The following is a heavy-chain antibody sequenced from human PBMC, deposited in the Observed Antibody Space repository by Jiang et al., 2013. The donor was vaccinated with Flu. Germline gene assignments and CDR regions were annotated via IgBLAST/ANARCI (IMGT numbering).Heavy chain of an antibody. Sequence: CKASGYTFTSYYMHWVRQAPGQGLEWMGIINPSGGSTSYAQKFQGRVTMTRDTSTSTVYMELSSLRSEDTAVYYCARPRITIFGVVTAFDYWGQGTLVTVSS. CDR3: ARPRITIFGVVTAFDY. V-gene: IGHV1-46*01. D-gene: IGHD3-3*01. CDR2: INPSGGST. CDR1: GYTFTSYY. J-gene: IGHJ4*02.